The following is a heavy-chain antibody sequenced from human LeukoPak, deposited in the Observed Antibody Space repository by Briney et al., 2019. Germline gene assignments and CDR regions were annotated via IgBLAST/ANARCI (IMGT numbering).Heavy chain of an antibody. CDR2: ISGSGGST. CDR1: GLTFSSHG. D-gene: IGHD2-2*01. V-gene: IGHV3-23*01. J-gene: IGHJ5*02. Sequence: GGSLRLSCAGSGLTFSSHGMSWVRQAPGKGLEWVSAISGSGGSTYYADSVKGRFTISRDNSKNTLYLEMNSLRAEDTAVYYCAKGGLYCSSTSCYYWFDPWGQGTLVTVSS. CDR3: AKGGLYCSSTSCYYWFDP.